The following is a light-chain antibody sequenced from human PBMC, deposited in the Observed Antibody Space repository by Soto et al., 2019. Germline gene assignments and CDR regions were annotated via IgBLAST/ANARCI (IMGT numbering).Light chain of an antibody. CDR2: GAS. CDR1: QSINSE. CDR3: QQGHNWPLT. V-gene: IGKV3-15*01. J-gene: IGKJ2*01. Sequence: EIVMTQSPATLSLSPGERAALSCRASQSINSELAWYQQKPGQPPRLLIYGASTRATGVPGRFTGSESGSEFTLTISGLQSEDFAVYYCQQGHNWPLTFGQGTRLDI.